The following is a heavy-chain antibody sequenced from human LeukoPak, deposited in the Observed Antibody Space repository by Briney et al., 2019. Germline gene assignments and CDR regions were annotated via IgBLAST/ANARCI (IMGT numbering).Heavy chain of an antibody. Sequence: SVKVSCKASGGTFSSYAISRVRQAPGQGLEWMGGIVPIFGTANYAQKFQGRVTITADESTSTAYMELSSLRSEDTAVYYCARTYYGSGSYYDWFDPWGQGTLVTVSS. D-gene: IGHD3-10*01. V-gene: IGHV1-69*13. CDR3: ARTYYGSGSYYDWFDP. J-gene: IGHJ5*02. CDR1: GGTFSSYA. CDR2: IVPIFGTA.